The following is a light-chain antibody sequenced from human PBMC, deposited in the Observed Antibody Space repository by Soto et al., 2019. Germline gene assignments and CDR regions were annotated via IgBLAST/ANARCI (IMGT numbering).Light chain of an antibody. Sequence: IQMTQSPSSLSASVGDRVTITCRASQSISNYLNWYQQKPGKAPDLLIYAASSLQSGVPSRFSGSGSGTDFTLTISSLQPEDFATYYCQESYSSPITFGQGTRLEMK. V-gene: IGKV1-39*01. J-gene: IGKJ5*01. CDR3: QESYSSPIT. CDR1: QSISNY. CDR2: AAS.